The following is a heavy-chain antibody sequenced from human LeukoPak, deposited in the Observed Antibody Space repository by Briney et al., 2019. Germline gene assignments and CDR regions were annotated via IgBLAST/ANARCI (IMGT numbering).Heavy chain of an antibody. J-gene: IGHJ4*02. CDR2: INTNSGNP. D-gene: IGHD5-18*01. Sequence: GASVKVSCKTSGYTFTAYAINWARQAPGQGLEWMGWINTNSGNPTYAQDFTGRFVFSLDTSVSTAYLHISSLKADDTAVYYCARIRRKTAMVGLDYWGQGTLVTVSS. CDR1: GYTFTAYA. V-gene: IGHV7-4-1*02. CDR3: ARIRRKTAMVGLDY.